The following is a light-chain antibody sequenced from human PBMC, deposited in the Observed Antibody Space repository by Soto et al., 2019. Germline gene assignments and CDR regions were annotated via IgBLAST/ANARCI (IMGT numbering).Light chain of an antibody. J-gene: IGLJ1*01. CDR2: EGN. V-gene: IGLV2-14*02. CDR3: QSYDSSLSGWV. CDR1: NTDVGSYNL. Sequence: QSALTQPASVSGSPGQSITISCTGTNTDVGSYNLVSWYQQHPGQAPKLIIYEGNKRPSGVSNRLSGAKSANTASLTVSGLQAEDEADYYCQSYDSSLSGWVFGTGTKLTVL.